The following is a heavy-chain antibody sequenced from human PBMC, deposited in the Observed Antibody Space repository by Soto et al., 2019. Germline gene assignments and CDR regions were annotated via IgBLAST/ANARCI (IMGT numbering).Heavy chain of an antibody. V-gene: IGHV3-23*01. D-gene: IGHD1-26*01. CDR1: GFNFTNQV. Sequence: EVQVLESGGALVQPTGSLRLSCSASGFNFTNQVINWVRQAPGKGLEWVSSISNSDDVGFYADSVRGRFIVSRDISTNSAFLQMNFLRVEDTAIYYCAKTVGATKLEDYWGQGTLVTVSS. CDR3: AKTVGATKLEDY. CDR2: ISNSDDVG. J-gene: IGHJ4*02.